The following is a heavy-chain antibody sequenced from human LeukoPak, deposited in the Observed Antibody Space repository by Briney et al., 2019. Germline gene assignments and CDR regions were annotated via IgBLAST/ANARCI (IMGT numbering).Heavy chain of an antibody. D-gene: IGHD3-9*01. V-gene: IGHV4-4*02. Sequence: SETLSLTCAVSGVSISSSEWWIWVRQPPGQGLEWIGEIHRAGRTRYNPSLKSRVTISMDYSKNQFSLKLTSVTAADTAIYYCGKTDIYFNPIEYWGPGSLVTVSS. CDR2: IHRAGRT. J-gene: IGHJ4*02. CDR3: GKTDIYFNPIEY. CDR1: GVSISSSEW.